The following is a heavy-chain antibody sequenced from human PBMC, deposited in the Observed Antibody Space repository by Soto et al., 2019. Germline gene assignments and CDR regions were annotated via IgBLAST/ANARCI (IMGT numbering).Heavy chain of an antibody. Sequence: EVHLSESGGGLVQPGGSLRLSCVASGFTFTTYAMTWVRQAPGKGLEWVSGISGDSDGTYYADSVKGRFTISRDNSKNTLFLQMTRLTAGEPALYYCASRGFGKNPSWGQEPWSPSPQ. J-gene: IGHJ5*01. CDR2: ISGDSDGT. CDR3: ASRGFGKNPS. D-gene: IGHD3-10*01. CDR1: GFTFTTYA. V-gene: IGHV3-23*01.